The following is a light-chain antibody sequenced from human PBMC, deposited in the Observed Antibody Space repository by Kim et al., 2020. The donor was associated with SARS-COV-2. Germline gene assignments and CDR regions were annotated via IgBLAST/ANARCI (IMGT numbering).Light chain of an antibody. Sequence: AIQMTQSPSSLSASVGDRVTITCRASQAIENDLAWYQQKPGKAPKLLIYSASTLQGGVPSRFSGSGSGTDFTLTISSLQPEDFATYFCLHDYNYPYTFGQGTKLEI. V-gene: IGKV1-6*01. CDR2: SAS. CDR3: LHDYNYPYT. CDR1: QAIEND. J-gene: IGKJ2*01.